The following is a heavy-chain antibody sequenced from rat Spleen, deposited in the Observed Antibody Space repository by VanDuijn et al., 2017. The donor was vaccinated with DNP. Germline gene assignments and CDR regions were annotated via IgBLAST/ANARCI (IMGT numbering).Heavy chain of an antibody. CDR3: ATDVGSYFDY. V-gene: IGHV5-27*01. J-gene: IGHJ2*01. CDR2: ISTSGGST. CDR1: GFTFSNSD. Sequence: EVQLVESGGGLVQPGRSLKLSCAASGFTFSNSDMAWVRQAPTKGLEWVASISTSGGSTYYRDSVKGRFTISRDNAKSTLDLQMDSLRSDDTATYYWATDVGSYFDYWGQGVMVTVSS. D-gene: IGHD1-7*01.